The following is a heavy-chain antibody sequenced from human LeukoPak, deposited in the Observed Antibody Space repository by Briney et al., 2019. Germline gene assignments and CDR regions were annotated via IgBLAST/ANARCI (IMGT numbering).Heavy chain of an antibody. Sequence: GGSLRLSCAASGFSFRDYYMSWIRQAPGKGLEWVSYISSSGGNIYYADSVKGRFTISRDNAQNSLYLQMNSLRDEDTAVYYCATADGYNPIYSYYGMDVWGQGTTVTVSS. D-gene: IGHD5-24*01. J-gene: IGHJ6*02. CDR1: GFSFRDYY. CDR3: ATADGYNPIYSYYGMDV. V-gene: IGHV3-11*01. CDR2: ISSSGGNI.